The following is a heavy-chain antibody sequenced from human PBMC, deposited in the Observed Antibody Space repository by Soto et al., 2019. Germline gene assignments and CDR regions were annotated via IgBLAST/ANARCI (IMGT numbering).Heavy chain of an antibody. J-gene: IGHJ4*02. CDR3: ARGASSYDY. Sequence: QVQLVQSGAEVKKPGASVKVSCKASGYTFTTSDINWVRKATGQGLEWMGWMNPKNDNTGYAQKFQGRVTMTKNTSISTAYLELSSLRSDDTAVYYWARGASSYDYWGQGTLVTVSS. CDR1: GYTFTTSD. CDR2: MNPKNDNT. V-gene: IGHV1-8*01. D-gene: IGHD3-16*02.